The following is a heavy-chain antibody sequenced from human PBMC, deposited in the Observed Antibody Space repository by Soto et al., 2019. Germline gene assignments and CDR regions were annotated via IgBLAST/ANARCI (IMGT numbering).Heavy chain of an antibody. J-gene: IGHJ5*02. V-gene: IGHV4-31*03. CDR3: ARDDYDFWSGYSNWFDP. CDR1: GGSISSGGYY. D-gene: IGHD3-3*01. Sequence: SETLSLTCTVSGGSISSGGYYWSWIRQHPGKGLEWIGYIYYSGSTYYNPSLKSRVTISVDTSKNQFSLKLSSVTAADTAVYYCARDDYDFWSGYSNWFDPWGQGTLVTVSS. CDR2: IYYSGST.